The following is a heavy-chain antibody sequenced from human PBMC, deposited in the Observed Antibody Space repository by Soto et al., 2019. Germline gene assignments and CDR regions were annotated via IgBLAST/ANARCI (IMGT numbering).Heavy chain of an antibody. Sequence: GGSLSLSCAASGFTFSSYGMHWVRQAPGKGLEWVAVISYDGSNKYYADSVKGRFTISRDNSKNTLYLQMNSLRAEDTAVYYCAKEPYDSSGLFDYWGQGTLVTVSS. J-gene: IGHJ4*02. D-gene: IGHD3-22*01. CDR2: ISYDGSNK. CDR1: GFTFSSYG. CDR3: AKEPYDSSGLFDY. V-gene: IGHV3-30*18.